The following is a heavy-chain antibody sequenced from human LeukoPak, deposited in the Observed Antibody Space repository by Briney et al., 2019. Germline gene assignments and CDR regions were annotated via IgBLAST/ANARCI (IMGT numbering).Heavy chain of an antibody. Sequence: SQTLSLTCTVSGGSISSYYWSWIRQPPGKGLEWIGYIYYSGSTNYNPSLKSRVTISVDTSKNQFSLKLSSVTAADTAVYYCARVSRLHFDYWGQGTLVTVSS. CDR3: ARVSRLHFDY. V-gene: IGHV4-59*01. J-gene: IGHJ4*02. CDR1: GGSISSYY. CDR2: IYYSGST. D-gene: IGHD4-11*01.